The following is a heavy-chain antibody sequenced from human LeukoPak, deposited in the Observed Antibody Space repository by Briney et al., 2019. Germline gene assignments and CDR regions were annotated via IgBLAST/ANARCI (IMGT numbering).Heavy chain of an antibody. CDR2: ISSSSSYI. V-gene: IGHV3-21*01. D-gene: IGHD2-15*01. J-gene: IGHJ4*02. CDR1: GFTFSSYA. CDR3: ARVGSHGGYYFDY. Sequence: GGSLRLSCAASGFTFSSYAMNWVRQAPGKGLEWVSSISSSSSYIYYADSVKGRFTISRDNAKNSLYLQMNSLRAEDTAVYYCARVGSHGGYYFDYWGQGTLVTVSS.